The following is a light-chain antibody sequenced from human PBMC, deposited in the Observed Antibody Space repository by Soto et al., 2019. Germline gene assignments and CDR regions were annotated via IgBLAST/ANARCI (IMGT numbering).Light chain of an antibody. J-gene: IGKJ1*01. V-gene: IGKV3-20*01. CDR1: QSVSSSY. CDR3: QQYAYWPET. Sequence: EIVLTQSPGTLSLSPGDRATLSCRASQSVSSSYLAWYQQKPGQAPRLLIYGASSRATGIPDRFSGSGSGTNFTLAISSLQSEDFAVYYCQQYAYWPETFGQGTKVDIK. CDR2: GAS.